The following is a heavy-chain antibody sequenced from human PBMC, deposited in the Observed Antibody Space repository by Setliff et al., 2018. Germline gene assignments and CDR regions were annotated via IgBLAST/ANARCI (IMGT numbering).Heavy chain of an antibody. CDR1: GFTFSDYA. Sequence: GGSLRLSCAASGFTFSDYAMSWVRQAPGKGLEWVSTISGSAGSIHLADSVKGRFTISRDNSKNTLFLQMGSLRAADTAVYYCARTCSGSGCYAGLESWGQGTPVTVSS. CDR2: ISGSAGSI. CDR3: ARTCSGSGCYAGLES. D-gene: IGHD2-15*01. J-gene: IGHJ4*02. V-gene: IGHV3-23*01.